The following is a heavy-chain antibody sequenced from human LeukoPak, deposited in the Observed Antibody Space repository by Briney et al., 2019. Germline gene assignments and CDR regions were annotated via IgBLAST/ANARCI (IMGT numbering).Heavy chain of an antibody. CDR2: IYYSGST. Sequence: PSETLSLTCTVSGGSISSSSYYWGWIRQPPGKGLEWIGSIYYSGSTYYNPSLKGRVTISVDTSKNQFSLKLSSVTAADTAVYYCAKDGSSGSLDYWGQGTLVTVSS. CDR1: GGSISSSSYY. V-gene: IGHV4-39*02. D-gene: IGHD3-22*01. J-gene: IGHJ4*02. CDR3: AKDGSSGSLDY.